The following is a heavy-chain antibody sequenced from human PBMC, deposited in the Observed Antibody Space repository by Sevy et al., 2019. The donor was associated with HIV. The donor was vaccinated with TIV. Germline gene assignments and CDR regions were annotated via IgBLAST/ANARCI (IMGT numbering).Heavy chain of an antibody. D-gene: IGHD3-3*01. CDR3: ARVPSYYDYWSGYHKVGSFDI. J-gene: IGHJ3*02. CDR1: GFSLSTGDMS. CDR2: IDWDDDK. V-gene: IGHV2-70*01. Sequence: SGPTLVKPTQTLTLTCTFSGFSLSTGDMSLSWLRQPPGAALEWLALIDWDDDKYFSTSLKTRLTISKDTSKNQVVLTLTNMDPVDTATYYCARVPSYYDYWSGYHKVGSFDIWGQGTMVTVSS.